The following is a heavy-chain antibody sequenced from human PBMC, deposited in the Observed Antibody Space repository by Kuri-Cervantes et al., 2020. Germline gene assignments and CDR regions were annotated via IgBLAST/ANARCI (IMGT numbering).Heavy chain of an antibody. Sequence: GGSLRLSCAASGFTFSGSAMHWVRQASGKGLEWVGRIRSNANSYATAYAASVKGRFTISRDDSKNTAYLQMNSLKTEDTAVYYCTRHFYYYGSGSYYTGYYYGMDVWGQGTTVTVSS. J-gene: IGHJ6*02. CDR1: GFTFSGSA. CDR3: TRHFYYYGSGSYYTGYYYGMDV. V-gene: IGHV3-73*01. CDR2: IRSNANSYAT. D-gene: IGHD3-10*01.